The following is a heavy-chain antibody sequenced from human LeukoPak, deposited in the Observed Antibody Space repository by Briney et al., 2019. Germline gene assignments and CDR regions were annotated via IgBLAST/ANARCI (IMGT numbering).Heavy chain of an antibody. CDR2: IYYSGST. Sequence: PSQTLSLTCTVSGGSISSGGYYWSWIRQHPGKGLEWIGYIYYSGSTYYNPSLKSRVTISVDTSKNQFSLKLSSVTAADTAVYYCARDPLPRGSGMDWGQGTLATVSS. CDR3: ARDPLPRGSGMD. J-gene: IGHJ4*02. D-gene: IGHD3-10*01. V-gene: IGHV4-31*03. CDR1: GGSISSGGYY.